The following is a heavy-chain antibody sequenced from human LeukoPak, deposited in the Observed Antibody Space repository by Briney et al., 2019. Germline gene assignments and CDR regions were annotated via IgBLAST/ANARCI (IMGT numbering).Heavy chain of an antibody. Sequence: GESLKISCKGSGYIFTSYWIGWVRQMPGKGLEWMGIIYPGDSDTRYSPSFQGQVTISADKSISTAYLQWSSLKASDTAMYYCATTKYYYDSSGYPMGAFDIWGQGTMVTVSS. CDR2: IYPGDSDT. V-gene: IGHV5-51*01. CDR3: ATTKYYYDSSGYPMGAFDI. J-gene: IGHJ3*02. CDR1: GYIFTSYW. D-gene: IGHD3-22*01.